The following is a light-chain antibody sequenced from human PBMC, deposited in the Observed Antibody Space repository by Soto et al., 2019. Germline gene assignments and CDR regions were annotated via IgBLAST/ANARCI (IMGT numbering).Light chain of an antibody. CDR3: QQYNNLPPDRT. Sequence: EIVMTQSPATLSLSPGERATLSCRASKSVGSNLAWYQQKPGQAPRLLSYGASTMATGIPARFSGSGSGTDFTLTISSLQSEDFALYFCQQYNNLPPDRTFGQGPKVEIK. CDR2: GAS. J-gene: IGKJ1*01. V-gene: IGKV3-15*01. CDR1: KSVGSN.